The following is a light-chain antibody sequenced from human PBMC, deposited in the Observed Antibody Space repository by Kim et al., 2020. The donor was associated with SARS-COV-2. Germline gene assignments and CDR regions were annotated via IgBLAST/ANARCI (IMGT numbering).Light chain of an antibody. CDR2: AAS. V-gene: IGKV1-9*01. Sequence: DIQLTQSPSFLSASVGDRVTITCLASQGISSYLAWYQQKPGKAPKLLIYAASTLQSGVPSRFSGSGSGTEFTLTISSLQPEDFATYYCQQLNSYPRLTFGGGTKVDIK. CDR3: QQLNSYPRLT. CDR1: QGISSY. J-gene: IGKJ4*01.